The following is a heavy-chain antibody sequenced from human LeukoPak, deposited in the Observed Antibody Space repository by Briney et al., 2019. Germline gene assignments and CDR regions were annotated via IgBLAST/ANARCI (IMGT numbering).Heavy chain of an antibody. Sequence: GASVKVSCKASGGTFSSYAISWVRQAPGQGLEWMGGIIPIFGTANYAQKFQGRVTITADKSTSTAYMELSSLRSEDTAVYYCARGTPPHYYGDLDYWDQGTLVTVSS. CDR1: GGTFSSYA. CDR3: ARGTPPHYYGDLDY. D-gene: IGHD4-17*01. V-gene: IGHV1-69*06. CDR2: IIPIFGTA. J-gene: IGHJ4*02.